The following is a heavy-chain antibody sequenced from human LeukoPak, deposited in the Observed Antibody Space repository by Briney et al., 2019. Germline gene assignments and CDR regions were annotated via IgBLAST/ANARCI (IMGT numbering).Heavy chain of an antibody. CDR3: ARHSGLTGTTSPRRGFDY. CDR1: GGSISSGGYY. D-gene: IGHD1-14*01. V-gene: IGHV4-61*09. CDR2: FSSSGSA. J-gene: IGHJ4*02. Sequence: SQTLSLSCTVSGGSISSGGYYWSWIRQPPGKGLEWIGYFSSSGSASYNPSLRSRVSISIDTSRNHFSLKLSSVTAADTAIYYCARHSGLTGTTSPRRGFDYWDQGTLVTVSS.